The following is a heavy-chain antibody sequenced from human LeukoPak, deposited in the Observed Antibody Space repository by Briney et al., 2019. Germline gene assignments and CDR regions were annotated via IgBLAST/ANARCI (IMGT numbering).Heavy chain of an antibody. V-gene: IGHV4-39*01. D-gene: IGHD3-22*01. CDR3: ARMIGDDAFDI. CDR2: IYYSGTT. J-gene: IGHJ3*02. CDR1: GGSISSSSYY. Sequence: SETLSLTCTVSGGSISSSSYYWDWIRQPPGKGLEWIGTIYYSGTTYYNSSLKSRVTISVDTSRNQFSLKLSSVTATDTAVYYCARMIGDDAFDIWGQGTMVTVSS.